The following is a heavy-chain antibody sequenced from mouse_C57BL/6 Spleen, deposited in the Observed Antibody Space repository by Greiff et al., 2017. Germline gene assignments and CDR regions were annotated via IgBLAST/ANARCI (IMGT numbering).Heavy chain of an antibody. CDR1: GFTFSSYA. J-gene: IGHJ4*01. V-gene: IGHV5-4*01. D-gene: IGHD1-2*01. CDR3: ARERTTAMDY. CDR2: ISDGGSYT. Sequence: EVQLVESGGGLVKPGGSLKLSCAASGFTFSSYAMSWVRQTPEKRLEWVATISDGGSYTYYPDNVKGRFTISRDNAKNNLYLQMSHLKSEDTAMYYCARERTTAMDYWGQGTSVTVSS.